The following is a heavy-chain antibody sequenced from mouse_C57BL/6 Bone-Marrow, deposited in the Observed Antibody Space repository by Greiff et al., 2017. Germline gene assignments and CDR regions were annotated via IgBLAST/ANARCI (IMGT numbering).Heavy chain of an antibody. D-gene: IGHD1-1*01. CDR3: ASIITTVVAGDYAMDY. CDR2: IDPSDSYT. V-gene: IGHV1-59*01. Sequence: QVQLQQSGAELVRPGTSVKLSCKASGYTFTSYWMHWVKQRPGQGLEWIGVIDPSDSYTNYNQKFKGKATLTVDTSSSTAYMQLSSLTSEDSAVYYCASIITTVVAGDYAMDYWGQGTSVTVSS. J-gene: IGHJ4*01. CDR1: GYTFTSYW.